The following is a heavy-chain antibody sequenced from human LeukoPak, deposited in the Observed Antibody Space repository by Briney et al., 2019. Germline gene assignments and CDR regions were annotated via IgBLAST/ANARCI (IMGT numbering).Heavy chain of an antibody. V-gene: IGHV3-23*01. CDR3: AKAIYGDYVWYYYYMDV. Sequence: PGGSLRLSCAASGFTFSSYAMSWVRQAPGKGLEWVSAISDSGGSTYYADSVKGRFTISRDNSKNTLYLQMNSLRAEDTAVYYCAKAIYGDYVWYYYYMDVWGKGTTVTVFS. CDR2: ISDSGGST. CDR1: GFTFSSYA. D-gene: IGHD4-17*01. J-gene: IGHJ6*03.